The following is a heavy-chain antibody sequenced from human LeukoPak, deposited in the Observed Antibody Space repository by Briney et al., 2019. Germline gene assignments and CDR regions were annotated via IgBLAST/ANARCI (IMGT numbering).Heavy chain of an antibody. Sequence: SETLSLTCTVSGGSISSYYWSWIRQPPGKGLEWIGYIYYSGSTNYNPSLKSRVTISVDTSKNQFSLKLSSVTAAGTAVYYCARVVSSGYSYFDYWGQGTLVTVSS. V-gene: IGHV4-59*01. CDR2: IYYSGST. J-gene: IGHJ4*02. CDR1: GGSISSYY. CDR3: ARVVSSGYSYFDY. D-gene: IGHD3-22*01.